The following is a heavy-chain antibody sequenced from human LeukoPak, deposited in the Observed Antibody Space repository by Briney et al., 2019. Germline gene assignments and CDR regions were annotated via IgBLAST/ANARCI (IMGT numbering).Heavy chain of an antibody. V-gene: IGHV3-74*01. D-gene: IGHD3-10*01. CDR2: ISGDGSLT. CDR1: GFTFSTHW. J-gene: IGHJ6*02. Sequence: QPGGSLRLSCAASGFTFSTHWMYWVRQAPGRELVWVSRISGDGSLTSYADSAKGRFTISRDNAKDTLYLQMTSLRVEDTAVYSCASLLTPYHGSGGGGMDVWGQGTTVTVSS. CDR3: ASLLTPYHGSGGGGMDV.